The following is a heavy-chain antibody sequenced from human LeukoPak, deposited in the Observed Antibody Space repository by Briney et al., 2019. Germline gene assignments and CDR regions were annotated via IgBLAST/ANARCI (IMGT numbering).Heavy chain of an antibody. D-gene: IGHD6-13*01. J-gene: IGHJ4*02. V-gene: IGHV1-2*02. CDR3: ARAVSRLQQLVLDY. CDR1: GYTFTGYY. Sequence: ASVKVSCKASGYTFTGYYMHWVRQAPGQGLEWMGWINPNSGGTNYAQKFQGRVAMTRDTSISTAYMELSRLRSDDTAVYYCARAVSRLQQLVLDYWGQGTLVTVSS. CDR2: INPNSGGT.